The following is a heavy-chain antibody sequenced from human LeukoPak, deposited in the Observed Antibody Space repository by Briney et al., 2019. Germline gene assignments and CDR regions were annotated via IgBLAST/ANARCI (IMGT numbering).Heavy chain of an antibody. V-gene: IGHV3-53*01. D-gene: IGHD4-17*01. CDR1: GFTVSSNY. Sequence: GGSLRLSCAASGFTVSSNYMSWVRQAPGKGLEWVSVIYSGGSTYYADSVKGRFTISRDNSKNTLYLQMNSLRAEDTAVHYCARDLDHGDHGVGFFDYWGQGTLVTVSS. CDR2: IYSGGST. CDR3: ARDLDHGDHGVGFFDY. J-gene: IGHJ4*02.